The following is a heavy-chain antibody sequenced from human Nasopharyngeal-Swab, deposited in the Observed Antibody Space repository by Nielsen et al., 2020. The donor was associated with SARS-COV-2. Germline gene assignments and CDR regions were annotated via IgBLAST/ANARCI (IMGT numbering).Heavy chain of an antibody. D-gene: IGHD1-26*01. J-gene: IGHJ5*02. CDR2: ISAYNGNT. Sequence: ASVKVSCKASGYTFTSYGISWVRQAPGQGLEWMGWISAYNGNTNYAQKLQGRVTMTTDTSTSKAYMALRSLRSDDTAVYYCAREGSGSYSSWFDPWGQGTLVTVSS. CDR3: AREGSGSYSSWFDP. CDR1: GYTFTSYG. V-gene: IGHV1-18*01.